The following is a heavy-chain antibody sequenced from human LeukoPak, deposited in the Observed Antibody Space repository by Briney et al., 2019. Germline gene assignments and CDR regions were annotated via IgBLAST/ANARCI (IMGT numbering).Heavy chain of an antibody. V-gene: IGHV5-51*01. CDR1: GYRFTSYW. CDR3: ARRNGYCSSTSCYAWFDP. CDR2: IYPGDSDT. J-gene: IGHJ5*02. Sequence: GESLKISCKGSGYRFTSYWIGWVRQMPGKGLEWMGIIYPGDSDTRYSPSFQGRVTISADKSISTAYLQWSSLKASDTAIYYCARRNGYCSSTSCYAWFDPWGQGTLVTVSS. D-gene: IGHD2-2*01.